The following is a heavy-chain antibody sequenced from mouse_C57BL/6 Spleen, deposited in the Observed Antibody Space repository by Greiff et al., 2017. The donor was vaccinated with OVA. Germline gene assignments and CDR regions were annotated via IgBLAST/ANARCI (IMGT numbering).Heavy chain of an antibody. J-gene: IGHJ1*03. CDR3: ARFYSNRWYFDV. CDR2: ISSGGSYT. Sequence: EVHLVESGGDLVKPGGSLKLSCAASGFTFSSYGMSWVRQTPDKRLEWVATISSGGSYTYYPDSVKGRFTISRDNAKNTLYLQMSSLKSEDTAMYYCARFYSNRWYFDVWGTGTTVTVSS. CDR1: GFTFSSYG. D-gene: IGHD2-5*01. V-gene: IGHV5-6*01.